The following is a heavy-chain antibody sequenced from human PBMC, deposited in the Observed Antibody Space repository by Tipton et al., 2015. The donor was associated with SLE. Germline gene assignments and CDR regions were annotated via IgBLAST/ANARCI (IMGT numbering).Heavy chain of an antibody. J-gene: IGHJ4*02. CDR3: ARGVGDYVWGTYRSGGFDY. Sequence: QSGAEVKKPGSSVKVSCKASGGTFSSYAISWVRQAPGQGLEWMGGIIPIFGTTNYAQKFQGRVTITADGSTSTAYMELSSLRSEDTAVYYCARGVGDYVWGTYRSGGFDYWGQGTLVTVSS. V-gene: IGHV1-69*01. CDR1: GGTFSSYA. D-gene: IGHD3-16*02. CDR2: IIPIFGTT.